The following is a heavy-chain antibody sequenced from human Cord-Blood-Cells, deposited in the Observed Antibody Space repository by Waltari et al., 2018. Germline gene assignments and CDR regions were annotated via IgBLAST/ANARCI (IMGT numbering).Heavy chain of an antibody. CDR2: IYYSGST. V-gene: IGHV4-39*01. D-gene: IGHD6-13*01. CDR1: GGSISISSYY. CDR3: ASRGSSWYDY. Sequence: QLQLQESGPGLVKPSETLSLTCTVSGGSISISSYYWGWIRQPPGKGLEWIGSIYYSGSTYYNPSLKSRVTISVDTSKNQFSLKLSSVTAADTAVYYCASRGSSWYDYWGQGTLVTVSS. J-gene: IGHJ4*02.